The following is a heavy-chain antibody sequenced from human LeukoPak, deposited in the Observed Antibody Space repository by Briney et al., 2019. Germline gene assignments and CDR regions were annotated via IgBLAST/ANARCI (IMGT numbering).Heavy chain of an antibody. CDR3: ARGLQYQLFKALRYYYMDV. J-gene: IGHJ6*03. D-gene: IGHD2-2*01. CDR2: IVPISGIA. V-gene: IGHV1-69*01. Sequence: SVKVSCKASGGTFSSHAIAWVRQAPGPGPEWMGGIVPISGIADYAQKFQGRVTITADESTSTAYMELRSLTSDDTAVYYCARGLQYQLFKALRYYYMDVWGEGTTVTVSS. CDR1: GGTFSSHA.